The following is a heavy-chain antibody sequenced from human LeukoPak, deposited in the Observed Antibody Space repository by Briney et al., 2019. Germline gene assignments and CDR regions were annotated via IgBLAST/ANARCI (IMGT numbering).Heavy chain of an antibody. V-gene: IGHV4-39*02. CDR1: GSSISSSSYY. Sequence: SETLSLTCTVSGSSISSSSYYWGWIRQPPGKGLEWIGSIYYSGSTYYNPSLKSRVTISVDTSKNQFSLKLSSVTAADTTVYYCAREALVVVGATSGLDYWGQGTLVTVSS. J-gene: IGHJ4*02. CDR3: AREALVVVGATSGLDY. CDR2: IYYSGST. D-gene: IGHD1-26*01.